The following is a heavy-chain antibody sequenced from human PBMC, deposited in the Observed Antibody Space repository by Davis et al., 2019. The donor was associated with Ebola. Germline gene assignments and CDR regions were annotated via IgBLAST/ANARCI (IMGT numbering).Heavy chain of an antibody. CDR3: ARDYDFWSGYYNY. V-gene: IGHV4-4*02. Sequence: MPSETLSLTCSVSGDSITNRNWWSWVRQSPGKGLEWIGEIYHGGITNYNPSLKSRVTISVDTSKNQFSLKLTSVTAADTAVYYCARDYDFWSGYYNYWGQGILVTVSS. CDR2: IYHGGIT. J-gene: IGHJ4*02. D-gene: IGHD3-3*01. CDR1: GDSITNRNW.